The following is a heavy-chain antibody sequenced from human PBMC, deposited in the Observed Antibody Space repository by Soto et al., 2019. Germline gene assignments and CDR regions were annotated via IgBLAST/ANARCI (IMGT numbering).Heavy chain of an antibody. V-gene: IGHV4-39*01. D-gene: IGHD3-22*01. CDR3: ASPPGYYDSSGSRSDY. J-gene: IGHJ4*02. Sequence: PSETLSLTCTVSGGSISSSSYYWGWIRQPPGKGLEWIGSIYYSGSTYYNPSLKSRVTISVDTSKNQFSLKLSSVTAADTAVYYCASPPGYYDSSGSRSDYWGQGTLVTVSS. CDR1: GGSISSSSYY. CDR2: IYYSGST.